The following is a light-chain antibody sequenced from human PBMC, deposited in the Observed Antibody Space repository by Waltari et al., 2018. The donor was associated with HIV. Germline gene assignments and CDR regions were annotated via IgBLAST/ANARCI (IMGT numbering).Light chain of an antibody. CDR2: QDI. CDR1: TLAQQY. J-gene: IGLJ1*01. Sequence: SYELTQPPSVSVSPGQTARLPCSGATLAQQYAYWYQKNPGPAPQLVMYQDIERPSGIPERFSGSSSGTAVTLTISRVQAADEADYYCQSIDSGGTFVFGTGTKVTVL. CDR3: QSIDSGGTFV. V-gene: IGLV3-25*03.